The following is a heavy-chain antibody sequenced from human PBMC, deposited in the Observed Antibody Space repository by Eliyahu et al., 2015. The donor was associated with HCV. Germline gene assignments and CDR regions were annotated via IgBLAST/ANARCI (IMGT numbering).Heavy chain of an antibody. J-gene: IGHJ4*02. CDR1: GYTFTGYY. CDR2: INPNSGGT. D-gene: IGHD3-10*01. CDR3: ARDHAMVRAHFDY. V-gene: IGHV1-2*02. Sequence: QVQLVQSGAEVKKPGASVKVSCKASGYTFTGYYIHWVRQAPGQGLEWMGWINPNSGGTNYAQKFQGRVTMTRDTSISTAYMELNRLRSDDTAVYYCARDHAMVRAHFDYWGQGTLVTVSS.